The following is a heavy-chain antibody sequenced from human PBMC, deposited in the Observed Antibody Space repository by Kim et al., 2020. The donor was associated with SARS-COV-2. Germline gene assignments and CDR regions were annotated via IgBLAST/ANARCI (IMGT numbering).Heavy chain of an antibody. Sequence: YAQGFTGRFVFSLDTSVSTAYLQISSLKAEDTAVYYCAKCSGFQTYGMDVWGQGTTVTVSS. D-gene: IGHD2-15*01. J-gene: IGHJ6*02. V-gene: IGHV7-4-1*02. CDR3: AKCSGFQTYGMDV.